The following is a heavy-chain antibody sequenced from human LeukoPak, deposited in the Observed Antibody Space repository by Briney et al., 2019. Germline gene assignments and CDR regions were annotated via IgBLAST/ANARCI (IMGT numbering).Heavy chain of an antibody. V-gene: IGHV3-66*01. D-gene: IGHD2-2*02. J-gene: IGHJ3*02. CDR1: GFTVSSNY. CDR3: ARDPLGYQLLYGASDAFDI. Sequence: GGSLRLSCAASGFTVSSNYMSWVRQAPGKGLEWVSVIYSGGSTYCADSVKGRFTISRDNSKNTLYLQMNSLRAEDTAVYYCARDPLGYQLLYGASDAFDIWGQGTMVTVSS. CDR2: IYSGGST.